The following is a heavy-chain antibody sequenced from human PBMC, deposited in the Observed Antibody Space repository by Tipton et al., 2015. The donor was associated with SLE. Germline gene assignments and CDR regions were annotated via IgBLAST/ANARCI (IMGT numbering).Heavy chain of an antibody. CDR3: ARGDFNV. CDR2: IKEDRSKR. CDR1: GFTFGDYA. Sequence: GSLRLSCTASGFTFGDYAMSWVRQAPGKGLEWVANIKEDRSKRYCVDSVKGRFTISRDNAKNSLYLQMNSLRVEDTAVYYCARGDFNVWGQGTTVTVSS. V-gene: IGHV3-7*01. D-gene: IGHD2-21*01. J-gene: IGHJ6*01.